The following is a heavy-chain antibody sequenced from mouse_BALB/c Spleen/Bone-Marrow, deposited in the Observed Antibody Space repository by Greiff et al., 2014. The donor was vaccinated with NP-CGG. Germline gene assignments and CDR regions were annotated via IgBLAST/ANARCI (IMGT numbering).Heavy chain of an antibody. Sequence: LVESGPELVKPGASVKMSCKASGYTFTSYVMHWVKQKPGQGLEWIGYINPYNDGTKYNEKFKGKATLTSDKSSSTAYMELSSLTSEDSAVYYCARQGVDYFDCWGQGTTLTVSS. CDR2: INPYNDGT. CDR1: GYTFTSYV. J-gene: IGHJ2*01. V-gene: IGHV1-14*01. CDR3: ARQGVDYFDC.